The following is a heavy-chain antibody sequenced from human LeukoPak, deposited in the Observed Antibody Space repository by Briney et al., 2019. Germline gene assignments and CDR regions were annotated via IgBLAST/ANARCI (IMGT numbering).Heavy chain of an antibody. CDR3: ARDAYYYGSGSYYAYYFDY. Sequence: GRSLRLSCAASGFTFSSYAMHWVRQAPGKGLEWGAVISYDGSNKYYADSVKGRFTISRDNSKNTLYLQMNSLRAEDTAVYYCARDAYYYGSGSYYAYYFDYWGQGTLVTVSS. CDR1: GFTFSSYA. V-gene: IGHV3-30*04. D-gene: IGHD3-10*01. CDR2: ISYDGSNK. J-gene: IGHJ4*02.